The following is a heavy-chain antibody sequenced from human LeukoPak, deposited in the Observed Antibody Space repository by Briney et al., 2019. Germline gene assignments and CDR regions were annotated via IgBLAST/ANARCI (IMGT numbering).Heavy chain of an antibody. Sequence: GGSLKLSCAASGFSFTSYAMSWVRQAPGKGLEWVSSISGSGDNTYYAESVKGRFSISRDDSKNTLFLQMNSLRAEDTAVFYCAKRSGYTTGWFFDFWGQGTLVTVSS. CDR2: ISGSGDNT. V-gene: IGHV3-23*01. J-gene: IGHJ4*02. CDR1: GFSFTSYA. D-gene: IGHD6-19*01. CDR3: AKRSGYTTGWFFDF.